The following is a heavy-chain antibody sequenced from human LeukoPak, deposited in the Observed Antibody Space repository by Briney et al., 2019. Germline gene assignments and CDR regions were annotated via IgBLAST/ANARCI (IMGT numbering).Heavy chain of an antibody. V-gene: IGHV4-59*01. Sequence: SEALSLTCTVSGGSISSYYWSWIRQPPGKGLEWIGYIYYSGSTNYNPSLKSRVTISVDTSKNQFSLKLSSVTAADTAVYYCARVGSGWLISWGQGTLVTASS. D-gene: IGHD6-19*01. CDR1: GGSISSYY. J-gene: IGHJ4*02. CDR2: IYYSGST. CDR3: ARVGSGWLIS.